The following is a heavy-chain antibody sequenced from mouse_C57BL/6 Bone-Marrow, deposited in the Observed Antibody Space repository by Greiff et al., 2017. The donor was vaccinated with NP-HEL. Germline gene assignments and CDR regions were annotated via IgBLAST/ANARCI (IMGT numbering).Heavy chain of an antibody. D-gene: IGHD1-1*01. J-gene: IGHJ3*01. CDR3: AREYYYGSSSWFAD. Sequence: EVKLVESGGGLVKPGGSLKLSCAASGFTFSSYAMSWVRQTPEKRLEWVATFSDGVCYTEKGENVKGGFTISRDNAKNNLYLPMSPLKSEDTAMYYCAREYYYGSSSWFADWGQGTLVTVSA. CDR2: FSDGVCYT. CDR1: GFTFSSYA. V-gene: IGHV5-4*01.